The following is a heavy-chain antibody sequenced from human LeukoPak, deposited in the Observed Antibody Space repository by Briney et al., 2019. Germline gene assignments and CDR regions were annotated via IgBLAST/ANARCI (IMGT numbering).Heavy chain of an antibody. Sequence: GGSLRLSCAASGFTFSSYGMHWVRQAPGKGLEWVAFIRYDGSNKYYADSVKGRFTISRDNSKNTLYLQMNSLRAEDTAAYYCAKKKQLLSTYYYYGMDVWGQGTTVTVSS. J-gene: IGHJ6*02. CDR3: AKKKQLLSTYYYYGMDV. V-gene: IGHV3-30*02. CDR1: GFTFSSYG. CDR2: IRYDGSNK. D-gene: IGHD1-1*01.